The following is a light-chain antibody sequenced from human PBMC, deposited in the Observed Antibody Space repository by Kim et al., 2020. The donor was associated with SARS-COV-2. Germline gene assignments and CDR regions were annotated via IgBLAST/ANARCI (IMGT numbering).Light chain of an antibody. CDR3: QAWGSSTAAI. J-gene: IGLJ2*01. Sequence: VSSGQTAPIPYAGDELVDKYAFGYQQKPGQSPVLVIYQDNKRPSGIAERFSGSNSGNTATLTIGGTQAMDEADYYCQAWGSSTAAIFGGGTQLTVL. V-gene: IGLV3-1*01. CDR1: ELVDKY. CDR2: QDN.